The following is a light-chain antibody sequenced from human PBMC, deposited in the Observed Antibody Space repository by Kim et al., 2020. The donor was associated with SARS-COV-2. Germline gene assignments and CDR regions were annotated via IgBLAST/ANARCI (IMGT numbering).Light chain of an antibody. CDR1: SSEVGGYNY. CDR3: SSYTSSSTLGV. CDR2: DVS. Sequence: QSALTQPASVSGSPGQSITISCTGTSSEVGGYNYVSWYQQHPGKAPKLMIYDVSKRPSGVSNRFSGSKSGNTASLTISGLQAEDEADYYCSSYTSSSTLGVFGTGTKVTVL. J-gene: IGLJ1*01. V-gene: IGLV2-14*01.